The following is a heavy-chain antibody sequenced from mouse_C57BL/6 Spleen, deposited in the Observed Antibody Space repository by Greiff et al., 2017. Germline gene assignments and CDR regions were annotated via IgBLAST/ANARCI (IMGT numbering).Heavy chain of an antibody. J-gene: IGHJ2*01. CDR3: ARWSFYDGYYDFDY. Sequence: QVQLKESGAELVRPGASVKLSCTASGYTFTDYYINWVKQRPGQGLEWIARIYPGSGNTYYNEKFKGKATLTAEKSSSTAYMQLSSLTSEDSAVYFCARWSFYDGYYDFDYWGQGTTLTVSS. D-gene: IGHD2-3*01. V-gene: IGHV1-76*01. CDR1: GYTFTDYY. CDR2: IYPGSGNT.